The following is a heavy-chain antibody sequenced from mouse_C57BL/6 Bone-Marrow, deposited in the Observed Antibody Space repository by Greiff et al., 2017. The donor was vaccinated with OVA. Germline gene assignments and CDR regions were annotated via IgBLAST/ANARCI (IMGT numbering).Heavy chain of an antibody. CDR1: GFTFSSYA. J-gene: IGHJ2*01. Sequence: EVQGVESGGGLVKPGGSLKLSCAASGFTFSSYAMSWVRQTPEKRLEWVATISDGGSYTYYPDNVKGRFTISRDHAKNNLYLQMSQLNSEDTAMYCCARGGNYNYWGQGTTLTVSS. V-gene: IGHV5-4*01. CDR3: ARGGNYNY. D-gene: IGHD2-1*01. CDR2: ISDGGSYT.